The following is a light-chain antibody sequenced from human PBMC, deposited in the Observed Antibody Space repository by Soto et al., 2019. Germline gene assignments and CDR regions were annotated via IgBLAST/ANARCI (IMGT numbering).Light chain of an antibody. Sequence: QSALTQPPSVSGSPGQSVTISCTGTSSVVGSYNRVSWYQQPPGTAPKLMIYEVSNRPSAVPDRFSGSKSGDTASLTISGLQAEDEADYYCSSYTSSSTYVFGTGTKVTVL. V-gene: IGLV2-18*02. CDR2: EVS. CDR1: SSVVGSYNR. J-gene: IGLJ1*01. CDR3: SSYTSSSTYV.